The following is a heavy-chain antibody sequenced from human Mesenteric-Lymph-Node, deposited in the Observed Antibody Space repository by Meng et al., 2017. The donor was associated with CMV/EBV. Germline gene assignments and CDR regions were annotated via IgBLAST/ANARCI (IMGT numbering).Heavy chain of an antibody. V-gene: IGHV4-34*01. J-gene: IGHJ6*02. D-gene: IGHD2-15*01. Sequence: SDTLSPTCAVYGGPSMGYYWSWIRQPPGKGLEWIGEINHSGSTNYNPSLKSRVTISVDTSKNQFSLKLSSVTAADTAVYYCARVMKKVMVQRYCSGGSCSRGGGMDVWGQGTTVTVSS. CDR3: ARVMKKVMVQRYCSGGSCSRGGGMDV. CDR2: INHSGST. CDR1: GGPSMGYY.